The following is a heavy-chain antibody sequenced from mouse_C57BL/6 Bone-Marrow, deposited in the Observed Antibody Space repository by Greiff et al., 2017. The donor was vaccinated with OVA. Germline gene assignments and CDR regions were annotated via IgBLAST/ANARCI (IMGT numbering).Heavy chain of an antibody. CDR3: SANWDWYFDV. V-gene: IGHV1-15*01. D-gene: IGHD4-1*01. Sequence: VQLQQSGAELVRPGASVTLSCKAPGYTFTDYEMHWVKQTPVHGLEWIGAIDPETGGTAYNQKFKGKAILTADKSSSTAYMELRSLTSEDSAVYYCSANWDWYFDVWGTGTTVTVSS. CDR2: IDPETGGT. CDR1: GYTFTDYE. J-gene: IGHJ1*03.